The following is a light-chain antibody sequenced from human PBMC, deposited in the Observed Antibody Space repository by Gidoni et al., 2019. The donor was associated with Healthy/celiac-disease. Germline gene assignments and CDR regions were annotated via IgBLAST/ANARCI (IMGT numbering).Light chain of an antibody. CDR1: QSVSSY. Sequence: EIVLTQSPATLSLSPGESTTLSCRASQSVSSYLVWYQQKPGQAPRLLIYDASNRATGLPARFSGSGSGTDFTLTISRLEPEDFAVYYCQQRSNWPPWTFGQGTKVEIK. V-gene: IGKV3-11*01. J-gene: IGKJ1*01. CDR2: DAS. CDR3: QQRSNWPPWT.